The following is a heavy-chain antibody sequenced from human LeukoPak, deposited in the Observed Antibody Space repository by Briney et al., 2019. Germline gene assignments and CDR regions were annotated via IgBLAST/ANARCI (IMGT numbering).Heavy chain of an antibody. CDR2: INHSGST. Sequence: PSETLSLTCAVYGGSFSGYYWSWIRQPPGKGLEWIGEINHSGSTNYNPSLKSRVTISVDTSKNQFSLKLNSVTAADTAVYYCARSHGSGSYYKNGIDYWGQGTPVTVSS. CDR3: ARSHGSGSYYKNGIDY. J-gene: IGHJ4*02. CDR1: GGSFSGYY. D-gene: IGHD3-10*01. V-gene: IGHV4-34*01.